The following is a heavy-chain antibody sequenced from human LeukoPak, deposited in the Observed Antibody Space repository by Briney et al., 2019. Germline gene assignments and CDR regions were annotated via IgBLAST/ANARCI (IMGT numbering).Heavy chain of an antibody. CDR2: FDPEDGET. CDR1: GYTLTELS. V-gene: IGHV1-24*01. D-gene: IGHD2-2*01. J-gene: IGHJ2*01. CDR3: AIRTYCSSTSCPYWYFDL. Sequence: GASVTVSCKVSGYTLTELSMHWVRQAPGKGLEWMGGFDPEDGETIYAQKFQGRVTMTEDTSTDTAYMELSSLRSEDTAVYYCAIRTYCSSTSCPYWYFDLWGRGTLVTVSS.